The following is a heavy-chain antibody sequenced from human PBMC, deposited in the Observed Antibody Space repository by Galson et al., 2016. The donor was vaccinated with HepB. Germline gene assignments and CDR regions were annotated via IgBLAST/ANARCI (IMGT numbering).Heavy chain of an antibody. CDR2: IWYDGSHK. D-gene: IGHD3-10*01. Sequence: GLEWVTFIWYDGSHKYYADSVKGRFTISRDNAKNTLYLEMNSMSAADTAVYYCARAPMLRGVIMTTPFDYWGQGTLVTVSS. CDR3: ARAPMLRGVIMTTPFDY. J-gene: IGHJ4*02. V-gene: IGHV3-33*03.